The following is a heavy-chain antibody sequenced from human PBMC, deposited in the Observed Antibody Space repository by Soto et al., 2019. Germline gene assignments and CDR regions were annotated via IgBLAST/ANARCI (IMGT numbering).Heavy chain of an antibody. V-gene: IGHV1-8*02. CDR3: AAWVPAATYYYYYMDV. D-gene: IGHD2-2*01. Sequence: ASLKVSCKSSGYTFTSYAMHCVRQSPGQRLEWMGWMNANSGNTSYAQKFQGRVTMTRNTSMSTAYMELSSLRSEDTAVYYCAAWVPAATYYYYYMDVWGKGTTVTVSS. CDR1: GYTFTSYA. J-gene: IGHJ6*03. CDR2: MNANSGNT.